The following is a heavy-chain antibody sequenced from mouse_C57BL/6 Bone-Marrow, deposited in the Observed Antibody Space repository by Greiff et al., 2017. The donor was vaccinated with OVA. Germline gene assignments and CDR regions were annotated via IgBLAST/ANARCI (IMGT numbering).Heavy chain of an antibody. J-gene: IGHJ2*01. CDR2: IYPGSGST. D-gene: IGHD2-1*01. CDR3: ARNYDNLDY. Sequence: QVQLQQPGAELVKPGASVKLSCKASGYTFTSYWITWVKQRPGQGLEWIGDIYPGSGSTNYNEKFKSKATLTVDTSSSTAYMQLSSLTSEDSAIYDCARNYDNLDYWGQGTTLTVSS. V-gene: IGHV1-55*01. CDR1: GYTFTSYW.